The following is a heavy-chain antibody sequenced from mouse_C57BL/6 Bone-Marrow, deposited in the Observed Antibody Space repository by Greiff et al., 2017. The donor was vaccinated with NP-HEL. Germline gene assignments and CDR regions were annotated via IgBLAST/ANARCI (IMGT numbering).Heavy chain of an antibody. D-gene: IGHD1-1*02. V-gene: IGHV1-64*01. CDR3: AQGDGVFAY. CDR2: IHPNSGST. Sequence: QVHVKQPGAELVKPGASVKLSCKASGYTFTSYWMHWVKQRPGQGLEWIGMIHPNSGSTNYNEKFKSKATLTVDKSSSTAYMQLSSLTSEDSAVYYCAQGDGVFAYWGQGTLVTVSA. J-gene: IGHJ3*01. CDR1: GYTFTSYW.